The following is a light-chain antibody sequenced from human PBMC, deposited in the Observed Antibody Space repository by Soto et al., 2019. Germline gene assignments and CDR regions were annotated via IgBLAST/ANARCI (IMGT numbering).Light chain of an antibody. V-gene: IGLV2-14*01. CDR1: ISDVGGYNY. CDR3: SSYTSSSTYV. Sequence: SPLTQPASVSGSPGQSSTIACTGTISDVGGYNYVSWYQQHPGKAPKLMIYEVSNRPSGVSNRFSGSKSGNTASLTISGLQAEDEADYYCSSYTSSSTYVFGTGTKVTVL. CDR2: EVS. J-gene: IGLJ1*01.